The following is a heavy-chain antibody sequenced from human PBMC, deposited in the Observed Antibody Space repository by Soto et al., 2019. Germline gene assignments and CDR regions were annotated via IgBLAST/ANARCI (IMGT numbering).Heavy chain of an antibody. J-gene: IGHJ4*02. V-gene: IGHV4-4*02. D-gene: IGHD6-13*01. CDR1: GGSISSSNW. CDR3: ARRYSSSFDY. CDR2: IYHSGST. Sequence: SETLSLTCTVSGGSISSSNWWSWVRQPPGKGLEWIGEIYHSGSTNYNPSLKSRVTISVDTSKNQFSLQLSSVTAADTAVYYCARRYSSSFDYWGQGTLVTVSS.